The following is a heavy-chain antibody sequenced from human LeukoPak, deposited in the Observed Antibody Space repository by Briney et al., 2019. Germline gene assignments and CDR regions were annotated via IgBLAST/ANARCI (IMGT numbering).Heavy chain of an antibody. J-gene: IGHJ4*02. D-gene: IGHD5-24*01. V-gene: IGHV3-30*02. CDR1: GFTFSSYG. Sequence: GGSLRLSWAASGFTFSSYGMHWVRQAPGKGLEWVAFIRYDGSNKYYADSVKGRFTISRDNSKNTLYLQMNSLRAEDTAVYYCAKDLLAGRYKSRVDYWGQGTLVTVSS. CDR3: AKDLLAGRYKSRVDY. CDR2: IRYDGSNK.